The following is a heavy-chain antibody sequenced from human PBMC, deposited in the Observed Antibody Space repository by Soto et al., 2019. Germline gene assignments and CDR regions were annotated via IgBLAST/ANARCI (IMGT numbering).Heavy chain of an antibody. V-gene: IGHV4-34*01. D-gene: IGHD3-9*01. CDR2: ITHSGST. CDR1: GGSFSGYY. CDR3: ARGYPSYYDILTGYYRGVGWFDP. J-gene: IGHJ5*02. Sequence: SETLSLTCAVYGGSFSGYYWTWIRQPPGKGLEWIGEITHSGSTNYNPSLKSRVTISVDTSKNQFSLNLNSVTAADTAVYYCARGYPSYYDILTGYYRGVGWFDPCGQGTLVTVSS.